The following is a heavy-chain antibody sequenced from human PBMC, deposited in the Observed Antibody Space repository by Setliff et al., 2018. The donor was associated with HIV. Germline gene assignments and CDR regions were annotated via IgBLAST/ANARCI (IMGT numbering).Heavy chain of an antibody. Sequence: SETLSLTCAVSGYSISSGYYWGWIRQPPGKGLEWIGSIYHSGSTYYNPSHKSRVTISVDTSKNQFSLKLSSVTAADTAVYYCAREYCSSTSCYPYDYWGQGTLVTVSS. CDR1: GYSISSGYY. D-gene: IGHD2-2*01. CDR2: IYHSGST. J-gene: IGHJ4*02. CDR3: AREYCSSTSCYPYDY. V-gene: IGHV4-38-2*02.